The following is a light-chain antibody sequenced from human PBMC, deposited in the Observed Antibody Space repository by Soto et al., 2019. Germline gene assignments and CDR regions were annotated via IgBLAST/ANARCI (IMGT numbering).Light chain of an antibody. Sequence: EIVLTQSPGTLALSPGERATLSCRASQSVSSHLAWYQQKPGQAPRRLMYGASTRATGIPDRFSGSGSGTDFTLTISRLEPEDFAVYYCQQYGSSPRTFGQGTKVEIK. CDR3: QQYGSSPRT. J-gene: IGKJ1*01. CDR1: QSVSSH. V-gene: IGKV3-20*01. CDR2: GAS.